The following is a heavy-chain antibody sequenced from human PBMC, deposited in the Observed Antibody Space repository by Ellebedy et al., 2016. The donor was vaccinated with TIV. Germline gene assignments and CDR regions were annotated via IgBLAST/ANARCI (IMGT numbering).Heavy chain of an antibody. D-gene: IGHD3-10*01. V-gene: IGHV3-20*04. J-gene: IGHJ3*02. CDR2: INWNGGST. CDR1: GFTFDDYG. CDR3: ARLWFGEFLNAFDI. Sequence: GESLKISXAASGFTFDDYGMSWVRQAPGKGLEWVSGINWNGGSTGYADSVKGRFTISRDNAKNSLYLQMNSLRAEDTALYYCARLWFGEFLNAFDIWGQGTMVTVSS.